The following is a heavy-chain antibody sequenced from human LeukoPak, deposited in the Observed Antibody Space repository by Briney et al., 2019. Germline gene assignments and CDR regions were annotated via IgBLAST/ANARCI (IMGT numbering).Heavy chain of an antibody. CDR3: AKLAKYFYGSETYYFFEH. Sequence: GGSLRLSCAASGFTFLTYSMNWVRQAPGKGLEWVSSISSSSSYIYYADSVKGRFTISRDNAKNSLYLQMNSLRAEDTAVYYCAKLAKYFYGSETYYFFEHWGQGTPVTASS. V-gene: IGHV3-21*01. J-gene: IGHJ4*02. CDR2: ISSSSSYI. D-gene: IGHD3-10*01. CDR1: GFTFLTYS.